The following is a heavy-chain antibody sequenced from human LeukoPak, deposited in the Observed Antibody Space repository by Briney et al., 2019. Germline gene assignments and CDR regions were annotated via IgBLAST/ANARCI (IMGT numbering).Heavy chain of an antibody. CDR1: GFTFSSYW. V-gene: IGHV3-7*02. J-gene: IGHJ4*02. CDR3: ARLQLGGFDY. D-gene: IGHD5-24*01. Sequence: GGSLRLSCAVSGFTFSSYWMSWVRQAPGKGLQWVANIKQDGSEKYYVDSVKGRFTISRDNAKNSLYLQMNSLRAEDTAVYYCARLQLGGFDYWGQGTLVTVSS. CDR2: IKQDGSEK.